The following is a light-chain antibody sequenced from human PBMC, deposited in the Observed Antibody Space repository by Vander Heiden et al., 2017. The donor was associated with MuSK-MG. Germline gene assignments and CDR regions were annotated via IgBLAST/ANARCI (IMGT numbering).Light chain of an antibody. Sequence: DMQMTHSPASLSASVGDRVTITCRASQRISSYLNWYQQKPGKAPKLLIYAASSLQSGVPSRFSGSGSGTDFTLTISRLQPEDFATYYCQQSDSTPITFGQGTQLEIK. V-gene: IGKV1-39*01. CDR3: QQSDSTPIT. J-gene: IGKJ5*01. CDR1: QRISSY. CDR2: AAS.